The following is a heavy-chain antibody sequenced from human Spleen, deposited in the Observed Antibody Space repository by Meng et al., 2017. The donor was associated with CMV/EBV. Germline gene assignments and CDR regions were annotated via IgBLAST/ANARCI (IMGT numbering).Heavy chain of an antibody. Sequence: SVKVSCKASGGSFSSYAISWVRQASGQGLEWMGGIIPILGIANYAQKFEGRLRITADKSTSTAYMELSSLRSEDTAVYYCARAPRVRLSTGYYYYGLDVWGQGTTVTVSS. J-gene: IGHJ6*02. CDR2: IIPILGIA. V-gene: IGHV1-69*10. D-gene: IGHD2-8*02. CDR1: GGSFSSYA. CDR3: ARAPRVRLSTGYYYYGLDV.